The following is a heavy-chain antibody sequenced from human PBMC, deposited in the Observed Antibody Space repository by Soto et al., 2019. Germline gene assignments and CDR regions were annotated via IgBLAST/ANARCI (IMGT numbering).Heavy chain of an antibody. J-gene: IGHJ6*02. CDR3: ARAIRYYDFWSGFARYYYYGMDV. V-gene: IGHV1-18*01. CDR2: ISAYNGNT. D-gene: IGHD3-3*01. CDR1: GYTFTSYG. Sequence: GASVKVSCKASGYTFTSYGISWVRQAPGQGLEWMGWISAYNGNTNYAQKLQGRVTMTTDTSTSTAYMELSSLRSEDTAVYYCARAIRYYDFWSGFARYYYYGMDVWGQGTTVTVSS.